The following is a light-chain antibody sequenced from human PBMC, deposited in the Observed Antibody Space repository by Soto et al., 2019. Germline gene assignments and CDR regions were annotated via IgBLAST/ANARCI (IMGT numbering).Light chain of an antibody. J-gene: IGLJ1*01. V-gene: IGLV2-14*03. CDR1: SSDVGGYNY. CDR3: SSYTSSNTYV. Sequence: QSALTQPASVSGSPGQWTTISCTGTSSDVGGYNYVSWYQHHPGKAPKLMIYDATNRPSGVPNRFSGSKSGNTASLTISGLQTEDEADYYCSSYTSSNTYVFGTGTKLTVL. CDR2: DAT.